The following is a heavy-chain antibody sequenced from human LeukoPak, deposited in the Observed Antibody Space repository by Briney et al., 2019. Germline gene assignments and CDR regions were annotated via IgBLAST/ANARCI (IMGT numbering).Heavy chain of an antibody. CDR1: GGSISSVKDY. CDR3: ARWSGSVTARNYYYYMDV. CDR2: GDYSGGT. J-gene: IGHJ6*03. D-gene: IGHD6-6*01. V-gene: IGHV4-39*07. Sequence: SETLSLTCTVSGGSISSVKDYWAWIRQPPGKGLEWIATGDYSGGTYYNPSLESRVTISADMSKNQVSLKLSSVTAADTAVYYCARWSGSVTARNYYYYMDVWGEGTTVTVSS.